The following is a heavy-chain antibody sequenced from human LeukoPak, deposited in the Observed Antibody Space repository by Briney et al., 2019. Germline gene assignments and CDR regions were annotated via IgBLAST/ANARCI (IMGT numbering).Heavy chain of an antibody. CDR1: GGPITTHY. D-gene: IGHD3-10*01. J-gene: IGHJ6*03. CDR2: NDYSGST. V-gene: IGHV4-59*11. CDR3: AIGATFRGTYCMDV. Sequence: SETLSLTCIVSGGPITTHYRSWSRQPPGKGLEWIGYNDYSGSTNYNPSLKSRVTISVDTSKNQCSLKLNSVTAADTAVYCGAIGATFRGTYCMDVWGKGTTVTVSS.